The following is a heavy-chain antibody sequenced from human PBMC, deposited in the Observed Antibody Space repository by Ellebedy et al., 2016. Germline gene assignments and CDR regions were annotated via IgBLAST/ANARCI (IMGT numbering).Heavy chain of an antibody. CDR3: VGGSSSDY. CDR1: RFTFNGYV. V-gene: IGHV3-9*01. D-gene: IGHD6-6*01. J-gene: IGHJ4*02. CDR2: ISWNSDVV. Sequence: SLKISXAASRFTFNGYVMHWVRQAPGKGLEWVSGISWNSDVVGYADSVEGRFTISRDNAKNSLYLQMNSLRVEDTALYYCVGGSSSDYWGQGTLVTVSS.